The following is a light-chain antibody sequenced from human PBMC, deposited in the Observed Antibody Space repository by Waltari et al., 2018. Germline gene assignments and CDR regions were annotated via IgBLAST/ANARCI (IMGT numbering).Light chain of an antibody. CDR3: MQGTHWPYT. J-gene: IGKJ2*01. V-gene: IGKV2-30*02. Sequence: DVVMTQSPLSLPVTLGQAASISCKSSQSLVHSDGNTHLNWFQQRPGQSPRRLIYRVSNRDSGVPDRFSGSGSGTDFTLRINSVEAEDVGVYYWMQGTHWPYTFGQGTKLDIK. CDR2: RVS. CDR1: QSLVHSDGNTH.